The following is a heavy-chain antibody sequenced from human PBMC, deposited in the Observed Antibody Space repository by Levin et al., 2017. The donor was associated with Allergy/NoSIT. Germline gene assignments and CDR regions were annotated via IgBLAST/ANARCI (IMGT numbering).Heavy chain of an antibody. D-gene: IGHD3-22*01. V-gene: IGHV4-30-4*01. J-gene: IGHJ4*02. CDR1: GGSVSSGDCQ. CDR3: ARDYYDSSGSYFRTFDY. Sequence: PSETLSLTCTVSGGSVSSGDCQWTWIRQPPGKGLEWIGSIYHSGSTYYNPSLKSRISISVDASKNQFSLKLSSVTASDTAVYYCARDYYDSSGSYFRTFDYWGQGSLVTVSS. CDR2: IYHSGST.